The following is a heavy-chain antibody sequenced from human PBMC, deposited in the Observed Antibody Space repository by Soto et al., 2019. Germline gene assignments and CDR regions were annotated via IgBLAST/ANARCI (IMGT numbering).Heavy chain of an antibody. V-gene: IGHV4-59*08. J-gene: IGHJ4*02. CDR2: IYYSGST. Sequence: SETLSLTCTVSGGSISSYYWSWIRQPPGKGLEWIGYIYYSGSTNYNPSLKSRVTISVDTSKNQFSLKLSSVTAADTAVYYCARLTSSWDFDYWGQGTLVTVSS. CDR3: ARLTSSWDFDY. CDR1: GGSISSYY. D-gene: IGHD6-13*01.